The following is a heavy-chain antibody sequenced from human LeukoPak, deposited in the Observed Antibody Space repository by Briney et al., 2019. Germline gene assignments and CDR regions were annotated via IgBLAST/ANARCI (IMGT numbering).Heavy chain of an antibody. CDR2: INWNGGST. V-gene: IGHV3-20*04. CDR1: GFTFDDYG. CDR3: ARNPGYYDSSGYYVGGGFDY. J-gene: IGHJ4*02. Sequence: PGGSLRLSCAASGFTFDDYGMSWVRQAPGKGLEWVSGINWNGGSTGYADSVKGRFTISRDNAKNSLYLQMNSLRAEDTALYYCARNPGYYDSSGYYVGGGFDYWGQGTLVTVSS. D-gene: IGHD3-22*01.